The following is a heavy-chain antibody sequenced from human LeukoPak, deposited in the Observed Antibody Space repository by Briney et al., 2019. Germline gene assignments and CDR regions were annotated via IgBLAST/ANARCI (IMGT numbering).Heavy chain of an antibody. CDR1: GYTFTSSD. V-gene: IGHV1-8*01. CDR2: MTPNSGDT. D-gene: IGHD2-2*01. CDR3: ARGRTYHDSTPFDY. J-gene: IGHJ4*02. Sequence: ASVKVSCKASGYTFTSSDINWVRQATGQGLEWMEWMTPNSGDTGYAQNFQGRVTMTRDISISTAYMELSGLRSEDTAVYYCARGRTYHDSTPFDYWGQGTLVTVSS.